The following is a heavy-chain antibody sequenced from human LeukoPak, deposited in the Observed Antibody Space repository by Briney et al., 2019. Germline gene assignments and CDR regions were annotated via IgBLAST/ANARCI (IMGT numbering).Heavy chain of an antibody. J-gene: IGHJ4*02. CDR2: IRSSGSYI. V-gene: IGHV3-21*01. D-gene: IGHD1-1*01. CDR1: GFTFSSYT. CDR3: ARDVQIDY. Sequence: KPGGSLRLSCAASGFTFSSYTMNWVRQAPGKGLEWVSSIRSSGSYIHYADSVKGRFTISRDNAENSLYLQMNSLRAEDTAVYYCARDVQIDYWGQGTLVTVSS.